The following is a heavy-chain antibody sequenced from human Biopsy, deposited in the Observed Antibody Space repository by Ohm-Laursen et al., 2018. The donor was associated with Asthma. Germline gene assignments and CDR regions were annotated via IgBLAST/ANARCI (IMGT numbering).Heavy chain of an antibody. CDR3: STNRLWFGESPYYFDY. CDR1: GFTFSNAW. Sequence: SLRLSCAASGFTFSNAWMSWVRQAPGKGLEWLGRIRSTKEGGTTNYAAAVKGRVTISRDDSQNTLYLQMSSLTTEDTAVYFCSTNRLWFGESPYYFDYWGQGSLVTVSS. J-gene: IGHJ4*02. V-gene: IGHV3-15*01. D-gene: IGHD3-10*01. CDR2: IRSTKEGGTT.